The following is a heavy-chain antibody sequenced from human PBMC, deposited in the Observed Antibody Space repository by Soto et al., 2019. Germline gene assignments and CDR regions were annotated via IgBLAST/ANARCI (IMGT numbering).Heavy chain of an antibody. V-gene: IGHV1-8*01. CDR3: ARRMTWSLWCFDL. CDR1: GYTFNDYD. J-gene: IGHJ2*01. D-gene: IGHD3-3*01. CDR2: MNPNSGNT. Sequence: VQLLQSGAEVKKPGTSVRVSCRASGYTFNDYDINWVRRAPGQGLEWMGWMNPNSGNTAYARKFHARITMTRSVSARTAIMELSSLTPEDTAVYYCARRMTWSLWCFDLWGSGTQVTVSS.